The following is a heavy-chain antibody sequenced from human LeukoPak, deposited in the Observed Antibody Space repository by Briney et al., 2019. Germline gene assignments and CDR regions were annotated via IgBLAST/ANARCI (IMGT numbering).Heavy chain of an antibody. CDR3: ARGTLNYYDSSGYYYNY. V-gene: IGHV4-4*02. J-gene: IGHJ4*02. CDR2: IYHSGST. CDR1: GFTFSSYSM. Sequence: GSLRLSCAASGFTFSSYSMNWVRQPPGKGLEWIGEIYHSGSTNYNPSLKSRVTISVDKSKNQFSLKLSSVTAADTAVYYCARGTLNYYDSSGYYYNYWGQGTLVTVSS. D-gene: IGHD3-22*01.